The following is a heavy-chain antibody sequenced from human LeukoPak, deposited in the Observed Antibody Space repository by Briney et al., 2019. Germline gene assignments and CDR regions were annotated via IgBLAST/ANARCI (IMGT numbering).Heavy chain of an antibody. CDR3: ARDGYSGNDGL. J-gene: IGHJ4*02. Sequence: PSQTLSLTCTVSGDSISSGSYYWSWIRQPAGKGLEWIGRIYGRGGSNYNPSLKSRVTISVDTSKNQFSLKLSSVTAADTAVYYCARDGYSGNDGLWGQGTLVTVSS. D-gene: IGHD5-12*01. CDR1: GDSISSGSYY. V-gene: IGHV4-61*02. CDR2: IYGRGGS.